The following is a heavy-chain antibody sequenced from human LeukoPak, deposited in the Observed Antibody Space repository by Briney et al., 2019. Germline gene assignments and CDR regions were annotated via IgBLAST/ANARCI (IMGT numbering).Heavy chain of an antibody. Sequence: PGGSLRLSCVASGFTFSTSWVTWVRQAPGKGLEWVANIDKHGSGKYYVDSVKGRFAISRDYASNSVFLQVDSLRAEDTSVYYCARDAGWGYYDLWGQGTPVTVSS. CDR3: ARDAGWGYYDL. CDR2: IDKHGSGK. J-gene: IGHJ4*02. CDR1: GFTFSTSW. V-gene: IGHV3-7*01. D-gene: IGHD1-26*01.